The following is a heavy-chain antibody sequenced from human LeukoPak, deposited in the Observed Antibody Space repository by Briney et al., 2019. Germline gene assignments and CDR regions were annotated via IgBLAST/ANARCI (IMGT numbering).Heavy chain of an antibody. D-gene: IGHD2-2*01. J-gene: IGHJ4*02. CDR3: AREPIRYCSSTSCPLDY. V-gene: IGHV3-21*01. Sequence: GGSLRLSCAASGFTFSSYSMNWVRQAPGKGLEWVSSISSSSSYIYYADSVKGRFTISRDNAKNSLYLQMNSLRAEDTAVYYCAREPIRYCSSTSCPLDYWGQGTLVNVSS. CDR1: GFTFSSYS. CDR2: ISSSSSYI.